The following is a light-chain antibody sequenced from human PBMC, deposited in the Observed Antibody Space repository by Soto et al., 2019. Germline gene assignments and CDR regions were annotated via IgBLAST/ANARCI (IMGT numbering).Light chain of an antibody. J-gene: IGLJ2*01. CDR1: SSDVGGYNY. V-gene: IGLV2-8*01. CDR2: EVS. CDR3: SSYGGSNIVV. Sequence: QSVLTQPPSASGSPGQSVTISCTGTSSDVGGYNYVSWYQQHPGKAPKLMIYEVSKRPSGVPDRFSGSKSDNTASLTVSGLQAEDEADYYCSSYGGSNIVVFGGGTQLTVL.